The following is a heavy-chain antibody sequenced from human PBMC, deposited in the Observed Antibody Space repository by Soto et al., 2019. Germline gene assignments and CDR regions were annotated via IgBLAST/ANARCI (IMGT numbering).Heavy chain of an antibody. Sequence: TSETLSLTCTVSGGSIGSSSYYWGWIRQPPGKGLEWIGSIYYSGSTYYNPSLKSRVTISVDTSKNQFSLKLSSVTAADTAVYYCARDKITGLFDYWGQGTLVTVSS. D-gene: IGHD2-8*02. CDR1: GGSIGSSSYY. J-gene: IGHJ4*02. CDR2: IYYSGST. CDR3: ARDKITGLFDY. V-gene: IGHV4-39*02.